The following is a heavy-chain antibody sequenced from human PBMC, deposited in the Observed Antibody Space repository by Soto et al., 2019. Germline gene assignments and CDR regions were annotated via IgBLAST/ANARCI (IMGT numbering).Heavy chain of an antibody. CDR2: IKQDGSEK. CDR3: ASGLWTFQH. D-gene: IGHD3-10*01. J-gene: IGHJ1*01. Sequence: EVQLVESGGGLVQPGGSLRLSCAVSGFTFSNYWMSWVRQAPGKGLEWVANIKQDGSEKYYVDSVKGRFTISRDNAKNSLYLQTNSLGAEDTAVYFCASGLWTFQHWGQGTLVTVSS. CDR1: GFTFSNYW. V-gene: IGHV3-7*01.